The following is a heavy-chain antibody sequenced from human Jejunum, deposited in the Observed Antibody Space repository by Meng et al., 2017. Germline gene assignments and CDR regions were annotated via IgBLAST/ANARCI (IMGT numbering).Heavy chain of an antibody. CDR1: GASISGADYY. J-gene: IGHJ4*02. V-gene: IGHV4-30-4*01. Sequence: QVQLQESGPGLVKPSQTRSLTCTVSGASISGADYYWSWIRQPPGKGLEWIGYIYYSWATYSNPSLKSRATISIDTSKNQFSLRLTSVTAADTAVYYCVREKRRTYYFDYWGQGTLVTVSS. D-gene: IGHD3-16*01. CDR2: IYYSWAT. CDR3: VREKRRTYYFDY.